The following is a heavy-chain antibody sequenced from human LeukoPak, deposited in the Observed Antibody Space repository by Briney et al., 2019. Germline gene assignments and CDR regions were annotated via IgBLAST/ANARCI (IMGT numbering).Heavy chain of an antibody. J-gene: IGHJ3*01. D-gene: IGHD3-22*01. CDR2: IAGGGGKR. CDR3: AKSRLSYYDDAFDA. Sequence: GGSLRLSCAASGFSFSNYAMSWVRQAPGKGLEWVSFIAGGGGKRFYADSVKGRFTISRDNSKNSLFLQMNSLRAGGTAVYYCAKSRLSYYDDAFDAWGQGTMVTVSS. CDR1: GFSFSNYA. V-gene: IGHV3-23*01.